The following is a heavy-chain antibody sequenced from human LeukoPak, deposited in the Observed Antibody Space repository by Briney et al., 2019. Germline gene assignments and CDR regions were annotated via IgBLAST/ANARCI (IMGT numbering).Heavy chain of an antibody. CDR3: AKVSGSGSYLAVYFDP. CDR2: MSARGSST. CDR1: GFIFSSYA. Sequence: GGSLRLSCAASGFIFSSYAMIWVRQAPGKGLEWVSTMSARGSSTNYADSVEGRFTTSREYSKNTLYLQMDSLRAEDTALYYCAKVSGSGSYLAVYFDPWGQGTLVTVSS. D-gene: IGHD3-10*01. V-gene: IGHV3-23*01. J-gene: IGHJ4*02.